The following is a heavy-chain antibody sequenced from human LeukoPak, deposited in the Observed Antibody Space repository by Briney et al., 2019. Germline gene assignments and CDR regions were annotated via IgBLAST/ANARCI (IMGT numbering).Heavy chain of an antibody. J-gene: IGHJ4*02. D-gene: IGHD5-18*01. CDR1: GFTFGSYW. CDR3: ARHLSGVTGYTYGRGIDY. Sequence: GGSLRLSCAASGFTFGSYWMSWVRQAPGKGLEWVANIKKDGSEKYYVDSVEGRFTISRDNAKESLYLQMNSLRAEDTAVYYCARHLSGVTGYTYGRGIDYWGQGTLVTVSS. V-gene: IGHV3-7*01. CDR2: IKKDGSEK.